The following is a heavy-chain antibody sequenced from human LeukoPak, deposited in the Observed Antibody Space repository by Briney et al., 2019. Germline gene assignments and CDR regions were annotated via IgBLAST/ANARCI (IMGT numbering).Heavy chain of an antibody. CDR1: GGSISNYY. D-gene: IGHD6-13*01. CDR2: IYYSGST. V-gene: IGHV4-59*12. Sequence: SETLSLTCTVSGGSISNYYWSWIRQPPGEGLEWIGYIYYSGSTNYDPSLKSRVTISVDTSKNQFSLKLSSVTAADTAVYYCARDFWYSSSWYGFDYWCQGTLVTVSS. CDR3: ARDFWYSSSWYGFDY. J-gene: IGHJ4*02.